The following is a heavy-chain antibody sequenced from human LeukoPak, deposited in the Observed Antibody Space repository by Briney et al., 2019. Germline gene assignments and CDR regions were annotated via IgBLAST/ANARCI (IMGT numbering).Heavy chain of an antibody. CDR1: GYTFTNCD. CDR2: KNPNSGNS. CDR3: TREGLDY. J-gene: IGHJ4*02. V-gene: IGHV1-8*01. Sequence: ASVKVSCKASGYTFTNCDINWVRQAPGQGLEWMGYKNPNSGNSAYAQKFQGRVTITTDASISTAYMELSGLRSEDTALYYCTREGLDYWGQGTLVTVSS.